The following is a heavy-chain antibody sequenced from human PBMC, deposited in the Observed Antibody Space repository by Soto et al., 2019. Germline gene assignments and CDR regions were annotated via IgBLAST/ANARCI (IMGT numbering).Heavy chain of an antibody. V-gene: IGHV4-61*01. CDR1: GGSVSSGSYY. J-gene: IGHJ6*02. D-gene: IGHD3-22*01. Sequence: SETLSLTCTVSGGSVSSGSYYWSWIRQPPGKGLEWIGYIYYSGSTNYNPSLKSRVTISVDTSKSQFSLKLSSVTAADTAVYYCARDRYYDSSGSPSRRGMDVWGQGTTVTVSS. CDR2: IYYSGST. CDR3: ARDRYYDSSGSPSRRGMDV.